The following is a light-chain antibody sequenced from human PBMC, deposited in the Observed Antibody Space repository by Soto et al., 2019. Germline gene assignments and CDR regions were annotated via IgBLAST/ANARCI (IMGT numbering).Light chain of an antibody. CDR3: QQRSNRPT. Sequence: EILLAHSPATLSLAPGDGATLSSRASQSVDNYLIWYQQRPGQAPRLLIYDASKRATGVPARFSGSGSGTDFTLTIRSLAPEDFAVYYCQQRSNRPTFGGGTKVDIK. V-gene: IGKV3-11*01. CDR1: QSVDNY. J-gene: IGKJ4*01. CDR2: DAS.